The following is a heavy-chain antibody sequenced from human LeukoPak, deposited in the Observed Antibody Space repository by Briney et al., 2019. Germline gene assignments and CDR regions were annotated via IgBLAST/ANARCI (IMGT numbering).Heavy chain of an antibody. CDR2: ISSSSSTI. V-gene: IGHV3-48*04. J-gene: IGHJ4*02. Sequence: GGSLRLSCAASGFTFSTYGMNWVRQAPGKGLEWVSYISSSSSTIYHADSVKGRFTISRDNAKNSLYMQMNSLRVEDTAVYYCARDRPINKSPDYWGQGTLVTVSS. D-gene: IGHD6-6*01. CDR3: ARDRPINKSPDY. CDR1: GFTFSTYG.